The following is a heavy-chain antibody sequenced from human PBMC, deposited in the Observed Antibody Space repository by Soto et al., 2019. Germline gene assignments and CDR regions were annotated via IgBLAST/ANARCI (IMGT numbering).Heavy chain of an antibody. J-gene: IGHJ4*02. CDR3: AKVRDRIATRSIDY. V-gene: IGHV3-23*01. D-gene: IGHD6-6*01. CDR2: ISGSGVST. CDR1: GFTFSSYA. Sequence: EVQLLESGGGLVQPGGSLRLSCAAPGFTFSSYAMCWVRQAPGTGLAWGSGISGSGVSTYYADSVKGRFTISRDNSKCTLYLQMNSLRAEDTAVYYCAKVRDRIATRSIDYWGQGTLVTVSS.